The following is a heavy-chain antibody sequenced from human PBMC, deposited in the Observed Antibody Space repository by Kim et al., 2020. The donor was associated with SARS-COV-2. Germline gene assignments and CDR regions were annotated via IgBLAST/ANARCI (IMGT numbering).Heavy chain of an antibody. J-gene: IGHJ4*02. CDR2: IYYSGST. D-gene: IGHD3-10*01. V-gene: IGHV4-59*01. CDR3: ARLGNMVRGTYFDY. Sequence: SETLSLTCTVSGGSISSYYWSWIRQPPGKGLEWIGYIYYSGSTNYNPSLKSRVTISVDTSKNQFSLKLSSVTAADTAVYYCARLGNMVRGTYFDYWGQGTLVTVSS. CDR1: GGSISSYY.